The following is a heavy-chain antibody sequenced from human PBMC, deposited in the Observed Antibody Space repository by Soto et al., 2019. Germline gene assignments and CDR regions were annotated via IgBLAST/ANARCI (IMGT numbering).Heavy chain of an antibody. Sequence: GGALRLSCAASGFTFSSYAMSWFRQAPWKWLAWVSAISGSGGTTYYADSVKGRFTISRDTSKNTLYLKMASLKAEDTAVYYCARGGIAVAGFDYWGQGTLVTVSS. CDR2: ISGSGGTT. CDR3: ARGGIAVAGFDY. CDR1: GFTFSSYA. J-gene: IGHJ4*02. V-gene: IGHV3-23*01. D-gene: IGHD6-19*01.